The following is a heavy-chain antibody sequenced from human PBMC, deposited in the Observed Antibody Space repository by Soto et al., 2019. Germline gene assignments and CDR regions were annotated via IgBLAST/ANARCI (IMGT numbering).Heavy chain of an antibody. CDR1: GGTFSNYA. CDR3: ARYGSGGDAFDI. Sequence: ASVKVSCKASGGTFSNYAISWVRQAPGQGLEWMGGIIPIFATANYAQKFQGRVTITADKSTSTAYMELSSPRSEDTAVYYCARYGSGGDAFDIWGQGTMVTVSS. CDR2: IIPIFATA. J-gene: IGHJ3*02. D-gene: IGHD3-10*01. V-gene: IGHV1-69*06.